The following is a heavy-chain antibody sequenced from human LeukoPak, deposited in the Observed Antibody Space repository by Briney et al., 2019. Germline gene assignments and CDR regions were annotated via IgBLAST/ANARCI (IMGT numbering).Heavy chain of an antibody. CDR2: ISSSSTYT. CDR1: GFTFSDYY. Sequence: GGSLRLSCAASGFTFSDYYMSWIRQAPGKGLGWVSYISSSSTYTDYADSVKGRFTISRDNAKNSLYLQMNSLRAEDTAMYYCARETYGRFDYWGQGTLVTVSS. D-gene: IGHD4-17*01. J-gene: IGHJ4*02. CDR3: ARETYGRFDY. V-gene: IGHV3-11*05.